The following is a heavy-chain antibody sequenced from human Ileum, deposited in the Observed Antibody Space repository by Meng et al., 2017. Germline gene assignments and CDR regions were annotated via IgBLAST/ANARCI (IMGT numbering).Heavy chain of an antibody. CDR1: GFTFSSYA. J-gene: IGHJ6*02. V-gene: IGHV3-23*01. CDR2: FSYSGGST. Sequence: GESLKISCAASGFTFSSYAMSWVRQAPGKGLEWVSGFSYSGGSTYYADSVKGRLTISRDNSKNTLYLQMNSLRAEDTAVYYCAKGYSMDVWGQGTTVTVSS. CDR3: AKGYSMDV.